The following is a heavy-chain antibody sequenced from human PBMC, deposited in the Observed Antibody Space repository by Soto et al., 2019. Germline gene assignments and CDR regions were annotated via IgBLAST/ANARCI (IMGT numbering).Heavy chain of an antibody. J-gene: IGHJ4*02. CDR1: AGTFSSYA. Sequence: ASVKVSCKASAGTFSSYAISWVRQAPGQGLEWMGGIIPIFGTANYAQKFQGRVTITADESRSTAYMELSSLRSEDTAVYYCARARPTTVVTPAFDYWGQGTLVTVSS. V-gene: IGHV1-69*13. D-gene: IGHD4-17*01. CDR2: IIPIFGTA. CDR3: ARARPTTVVTPAFDY.